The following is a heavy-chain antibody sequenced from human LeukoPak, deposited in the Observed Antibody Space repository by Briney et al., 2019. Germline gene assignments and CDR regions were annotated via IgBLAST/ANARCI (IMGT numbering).Heavy chain of an antibody. V-gene: IGHV3-30*02. D-gene: IGHD6-13*01. CDR1: GFTFSSYG. CDR3: AKGRDSSSRPMFDY. CDR2: IRYDGSNK. J-gene: IGHJ4*02. Sequence: PGGSLRLSCAASGFTFSSYGMHWARQAPGKGLEWVAFIRYDGSNKYYADSVKGRFTISRDNSKNTLYLQMNSLRAEDTAVYYCAKGRDSSSRPMFDYWGQGTLVTVSS.